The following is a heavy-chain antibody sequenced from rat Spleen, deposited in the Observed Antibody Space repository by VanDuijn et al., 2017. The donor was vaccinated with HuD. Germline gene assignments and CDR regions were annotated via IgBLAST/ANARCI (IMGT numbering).Heavy chain of an antibody. CDR1: GFTFSDYG. CDR2: ISSGGGGT. J-gene: IGHJ3*01. CDR3: ARWNNYAAH. D-gene: IGHD1-10*01. Sequence: EVQLVESGGGLVQPGRSLKLSCAASGFTFSDYGVAWVRQAPKKGLEWVAYISSGGGGTYYPDSVQGRFTISRDNAKSTLYLQMDSLRSEDTATYYCARWNNYAAHWGQGTLVTVSS. V-gene: IGHV5-29*01.